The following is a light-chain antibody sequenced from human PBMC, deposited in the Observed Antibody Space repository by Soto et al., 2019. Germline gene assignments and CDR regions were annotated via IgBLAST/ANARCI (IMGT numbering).Light chain of an antibody. V-gene: IGKV1-27*01. CDR2: AAS. Sequence: DIQMTQSPSSLSAFVGDRVTITCRASQAITNDLAWYQQKPGKVPELLLYAASTLQSGVTSRFSGSGSGTDFTLTISTLEPEEVATYYCQKYSSALWAFGQGTKVDIK. CDR3: QKYSSALWA. CDR1: QAITND. J-gene: IGKJ1*01.